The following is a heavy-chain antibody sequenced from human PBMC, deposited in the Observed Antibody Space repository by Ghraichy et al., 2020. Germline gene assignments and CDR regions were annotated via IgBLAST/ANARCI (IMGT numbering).Heavy chain of an antibody. J-gene: IGHJ4*02. CDR2: IFYSGNT. CDR1: GDSIDSSGYY. V-gene: IGHV4-39*01. D-gene: IGHD3-10*01. Sequence: GSLRLSCAVSGDSIDSSGYYWGWIRQPPGKGLEWIGSIFYSGNTYYDPSLKSRVAISVDTSKNQFSLKLSSVIAADTAVYYCATHRVVRGDFDSWGQGTLVIVSS. CDR3: ATHRVVRGDFDS.